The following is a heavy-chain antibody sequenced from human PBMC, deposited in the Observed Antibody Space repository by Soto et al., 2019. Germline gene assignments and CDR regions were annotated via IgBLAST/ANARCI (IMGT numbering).Heavy chain of an antibody. Sequence: GGSLRLSCAASGFTFSSYGMHWVRQAPGKGLEWVAVISYDGSNKYYADSGKGRFTISRDNSKNTLYLQMNSLRAEDTAVYYCAKAIAVAGFYYYYGMDVWGQGTTVTVSS. V-gene: IGHV3-30*18. CDR3: AKAIAVAGFYYYYGMDV. CDR1: GFTFSSYG. J-gene: IGHJ6*02. D-gene: IGHD6-19*01. CDR2: ISYDGSNK.